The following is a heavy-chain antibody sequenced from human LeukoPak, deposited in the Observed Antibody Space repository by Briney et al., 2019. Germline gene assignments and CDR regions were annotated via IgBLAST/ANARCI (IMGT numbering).Heavy chain of an antibody. CDR3: ARDLIIPSTMIGSLEY. CDR2: ISSSSSYI. V-gene: IGHV3-21*01. J-gene: IGHJ4*02. D-gene: IGHD3-22*01. CDR1: GFTFSSYS. Sequence: GGSLRLSCAASGFTFSSYSMNWVRQAPGKWLEWVSSISSSSSYIYYADSVKGRFTISRDNAKNSLYLRMNSLRAEDTAVYYCARDLIIPSTMIGSLEYWGQGTLVTVSS.